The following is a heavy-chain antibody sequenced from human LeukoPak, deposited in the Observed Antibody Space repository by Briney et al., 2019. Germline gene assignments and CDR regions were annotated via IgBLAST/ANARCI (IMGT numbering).Heavy chain of an antibody. V-gene: IGHV3-30*18. D-gene: IGHD3-22*01. Sequence: PGGSLRLSCAASGFTFSSYGMHWVRQAPGKGLEWVAVISYDGSNKYYADSVKGRFTISRDNSKNTLYLQMNSLRAEDTAVYYCAKASAMIVVVSKHFDYWGQGTLVTVPS. J-gene: IGHJ4*02. CDR3: AKASAMIVVVSKHFDY. CDR1: GFTFSSYG. CDR2: ISYDGSNK.